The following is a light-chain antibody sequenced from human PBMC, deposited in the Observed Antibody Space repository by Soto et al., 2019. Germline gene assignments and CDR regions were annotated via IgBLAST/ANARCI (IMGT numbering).Light chain of an antibody. CDR3: SSYSTTSSPHVL. CDR2: EVT. CDR1: RSDVGRYNY. J-gene: IGLJ2*01. V-gene: IGLV2-14*01. Sequence: QSALTQPASVSGSPGQSITISCTGTRSDVGRYNYVSWYQQHPGKAPKLLIYEVTYRPSGVSTRFSASKSGSTASLTISGIQAEDEADDDCSSYSTTSSPHVLFGGGTKVTVL.